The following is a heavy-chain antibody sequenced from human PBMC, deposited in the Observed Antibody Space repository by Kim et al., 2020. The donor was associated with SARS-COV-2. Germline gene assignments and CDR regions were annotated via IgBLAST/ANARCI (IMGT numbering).Heavy chain of an antibody. J-gene: IGHJ2*01. Sequence: GGSLRLSCAASGFTFSSYWMSWVRQAPGKGLEWVANIKQDGSEKYYVDSVKGRFTISRDNAKNSLYLQMNSLRAEDTAVYYCAREGWQLDTVVTPEWYFDLWGRGTLVTVSS. CDR2: IKQDGSEK. CDR3: AREGWQLDTVVTPEWYFDL. V-gene: IGHV3-7*01. CDR1: GFTFSSYW. D-gene: IGHD2-21*02.